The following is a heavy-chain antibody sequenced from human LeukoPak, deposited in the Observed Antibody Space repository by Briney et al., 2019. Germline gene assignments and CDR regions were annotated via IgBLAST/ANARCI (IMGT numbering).Heavy chain of an antibody. CDR2: IKQDGSDK. CDR1: GFTFSSYW. Sequence: GGSLRLSCAASGFTFSSYWMSWVRQAPGKGVQWVANIKQDGSDKYYVDSVKGRFTISRDNAKNSLNLQMSSLRAEDTAVYYCAREGLWVGPDSGKTRHPYWEIWGQGTMVTVSS. D-gene: IGHD2-21*01. V-gene: IGHV3-7*04. J-gene: IGHJ3*02. CDR3: AREGLWVGPDSGKTRHPYWEI.